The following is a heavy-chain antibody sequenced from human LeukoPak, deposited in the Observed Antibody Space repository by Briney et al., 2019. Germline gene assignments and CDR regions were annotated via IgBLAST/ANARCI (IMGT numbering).Heavy chain of an antibody. Sequence: PGGSLRLSCAASGFTFSSYEMNWVRQAPGQGLEWVSYISSSGSTIYYADSVKGRFTISRDNAKDSLYLQMNSLRAEDTAVYFCAPISSSSVSGWGQGTLVTVSS. CDR3: APISSSSVSG. V-gene: IGHV3-48*03. CDR1: GFTFSSYE. D-gene: IGHD6-6*01. J-gene: IGHJ4*02. CDR2: ISSSGSTI.